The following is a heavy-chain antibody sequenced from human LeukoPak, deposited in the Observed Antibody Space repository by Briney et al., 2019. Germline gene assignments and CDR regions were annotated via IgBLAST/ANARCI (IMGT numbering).Heavy chain of an antibody. CDR1: AFTFDNFA. V-gene: IGHV3-23*01. CDR2: ISAGGGTT. D-gene: IGHD6-6*01. CDR3: ARRDSSRSFDY. Sequence: GGSLRLSCAASAFTFDNFAMSWVRQAPGKGVEWVSGISAGGGTTIYVDSVKGRFTISRDNSKNTLYLQMNSLRAEDTAVYYCARRDSSRSFDYWGQGTLVTVSS. J-gene: IGHJ4*02.